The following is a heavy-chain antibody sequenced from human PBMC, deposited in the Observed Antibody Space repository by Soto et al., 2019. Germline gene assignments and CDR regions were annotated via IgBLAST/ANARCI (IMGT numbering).Heavy chain of an antibody. CDR2: ISYDGSNK. Sequence: GGSLRLSCAASGFTFSSYGMHWVRQAPGKGLEWVAVISYDGSNKYYADSVKGRFTISRDNSKNTLYLQMNSLRAEDTAVYYCAKDRLRYCSSTSCYVFGYWGQGTLVTVSS. V-gene: IGHV3-30*18. CDR3: AKDRLRYCSSTSCYVFGY. J-gene: IGHJ4*02. D-gene: IGHD2-2*01. CDR1: GFTFSSYG.